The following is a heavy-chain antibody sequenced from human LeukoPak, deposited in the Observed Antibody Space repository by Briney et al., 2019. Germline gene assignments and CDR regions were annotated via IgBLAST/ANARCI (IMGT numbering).Heavy chain of an antibody. V-gene: IGHV4-31*11. D-gene: IGHD2-2*01. CDR3: ARDPGYCSSTSCINWFDP. J-gene: IGHJ5*02. CDR1: GGSFSGYY. CDR2: IYYSGST. Sequence: PSETLSLTCAVYGGSFSGYYWSWIRQHPGKGLEWIGYIYYSGSTYYNPSLKSRVTISVDTSKNQFSLKLSSVTAADTAVYYCARDPGYCSSTSCINWFDPWGQGTLVTVSS.